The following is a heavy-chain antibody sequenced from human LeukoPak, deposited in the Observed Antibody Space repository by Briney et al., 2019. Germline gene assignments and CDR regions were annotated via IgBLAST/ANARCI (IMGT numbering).Heavy chain of an antibody. CDR1: GGSISSGSYY. J-gene: IGHJ6*03. Sequence: SQTLSLTCTVSGGSISSGSYYWSWIRQPAGEGLEWIGRIYTSGSTNYNPSLKSRFTISVDTSKNQFSLKLSSVTAADTAVYYCARSTVGYYYYYMDVWGKGTTVTVSS. D-gene: IGHD4-17*01. V-gene: IGHV4-61*02. CDR3: ARSTVGYYYYYMDV. CDR2: IYTSGST.